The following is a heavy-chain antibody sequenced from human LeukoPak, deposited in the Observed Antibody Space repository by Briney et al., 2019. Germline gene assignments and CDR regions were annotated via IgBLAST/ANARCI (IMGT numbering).Heavy chain of an antibody. Sequence: GGSLRLSCAASGFIFSDYSMNWVRQAPGKGLEWVSYISSGGSTIYYADSVRGRFTISRDNAKKSLYLQMNSLTDEDTAVYYCARDPGYSYAQDFWGRGTLVTVSS. CDR3: ARDPGYSYAQDF. CDR1: GFIFSDYS. V-gene: IGHV3-48*02. CDR2: ISSGGSTI. J-gene: IGHJ4*02. D-gene: IGHD5-18*01.